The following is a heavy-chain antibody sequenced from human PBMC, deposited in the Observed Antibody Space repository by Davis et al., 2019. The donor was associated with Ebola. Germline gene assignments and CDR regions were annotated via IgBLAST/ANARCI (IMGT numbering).Heavy chain of an antibody. CDR1: GGTFSSYT. CDR3: ARVSSWVGGGDSSVP. D-gene: IGHD3-10*01. CDR2: IIPILGIA. V-gene: IGHV1-69*02. J-gene: IGHJ5*02. Sequence: SVKVSCKASGGTFSSYTISWVRQAPGQGLEWMGRIIPILGIANYAQKFQGRVTITADKSTSTAYMELRSLTSDDTAVYYCARVSSWVGGGDSSVPWGQGTLVTVSS.